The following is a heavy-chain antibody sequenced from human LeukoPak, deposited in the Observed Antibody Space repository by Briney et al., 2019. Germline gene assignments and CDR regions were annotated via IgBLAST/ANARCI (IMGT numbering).Heavy chain of an antibody. D-gene: IGHD6-19*01. CDR2: FDPEDGET. Sequence: ASVKVSCKVSGYTLTELSMHWVRQAPGKGLEWMGGFDPEDGETIYAQKFQGRVTMTEDTSTDTAYMELSSLRSEDTAVYYCARGRQWLVLSHYYYYYMDVWGKGTTVTISS. J-gene: IGHJ6*03. CDR1: GYTLTELS. V-gene: IGHV1-24*01. CDR3: ARGRQWLVLSHYYYYYMDV.